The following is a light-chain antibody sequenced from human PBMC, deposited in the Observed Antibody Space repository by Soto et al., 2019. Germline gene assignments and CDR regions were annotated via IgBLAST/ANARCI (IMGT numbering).Light chain of an antibody. CDR1: QSVSSSY. V-gene: IGKV3-20*01. Sequence: EILLTQSPGTLSLSPGERATLSCGASQSVSSSYLAWYQQKPGQAPRLLIYGASSRATGIPDRFSGSGSGTDFTLTISRLETEDFAVYYCQQYGSSPPLSFGGGTKVDIK. J-gene: IGKJ4*01. CDR2: GAS. CDR3: QQYGSSPPLS.